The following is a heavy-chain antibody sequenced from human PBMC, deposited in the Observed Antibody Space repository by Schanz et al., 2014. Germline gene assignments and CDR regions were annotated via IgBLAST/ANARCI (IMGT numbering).Heavy chain of an antibody. Sequence: VQVVESGGGLIQPGGSLRLSCEASGFSVSSNYMSWVRQTPGKGLEWMAFIWYDGSNKIYADSVKGRFTISRDNSNNTLFLQMSSLRVEDTAIYYCAKDSVLVATGHDYFDYWGQGTLVTVSS. CDR3: AKDSVLVATGHDYFDY. CDR1: GFSVSSNY. CDR2: IWYDGSNK. J-gene: IGHJ4*02. D-gene: IGHD2-21*01. V-gene: IGHV3-30*02.